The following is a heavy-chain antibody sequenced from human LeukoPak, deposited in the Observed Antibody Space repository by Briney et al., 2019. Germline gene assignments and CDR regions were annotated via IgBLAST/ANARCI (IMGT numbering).Heavy chain of an antibody. CDR3: ARAAANTGGGFFDC. D-gene: IGHD6-13*01. CDR2: IDGSGSTP. V-gene: IGHV3-48*03. CDR1: GFTFSTYE. Sequence: PGGSLRLSCGASGFTFSTYEMNWVRQAPGKGLEWVSYIDGSGSTPYYADSVKGRFTISRDNAKNSLYLQMNSLRAEDTAVYYCARAAANTGGGFFDCWGQGTLVTVSS. J-gene: IGHJ4*02.